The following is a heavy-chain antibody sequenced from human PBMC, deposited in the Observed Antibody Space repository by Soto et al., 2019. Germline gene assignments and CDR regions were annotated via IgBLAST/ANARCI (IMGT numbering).Heavy chain of an antibody. Sequence: PGGSLRLSCAASGFTFSSYEMNWVRQAPGKGLEWVSYISSSGSTIYYADSVKGRFTISRDNAKNSLYLQMNSLRAEDTAVYYCARNIAAAGSMDVWGQGTTVTVSS. J-gene: IGHJ6*02. CDR3: ARNIAAAGSMDV. V-gene: IGHV3-48*03. CDR1: GFTFSSYE. D-gene: IGHD6-13*01. CDR2: ISSSGSTI.